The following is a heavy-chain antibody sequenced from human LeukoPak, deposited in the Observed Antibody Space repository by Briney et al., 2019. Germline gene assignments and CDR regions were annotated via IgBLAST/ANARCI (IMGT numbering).Heavy chain of an antibody. V-gene: IGHV3-15*01. J-gene: IGHJ4*02. Sequence: PGGSLSLSCAASGFTFTNAWMSWVRQAPGKGLEWVGRIKSKTDGGTIDYAAPVKRRFTFSRDDSKNTLYLQMNSLKTEDTAVYYCTTLRYGGNLNWGQRTVVTLSS. CDR3: TTLRYGGNLN. D-gene: IGHD4-23*01. CDR2: IKSKTDGGTI. CDR1: GFTFTNAW.